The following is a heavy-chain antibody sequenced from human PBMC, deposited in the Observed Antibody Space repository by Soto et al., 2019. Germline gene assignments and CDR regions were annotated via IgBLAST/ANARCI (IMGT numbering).Heavy chain of an antibody. Sequence: GGSLRLSCAASGFTFDDYAMHWVRQAPGKGLEWVAGISWNSGNMNYADSVKARFTISRDNAKNSLSLQMNSLRAEDTALYYCAKDISGRGSYYYYYGMDVWGQGTTVTVSS. J-gene: IGHJ6*02. CDR2: ISWNSGNM. CDR1: GFTFDDYA. CDR3: AKDISGRGSYYYYYGMDV. D-gene: IGHD3-16*01. V-gene: IGHV3-9*01.